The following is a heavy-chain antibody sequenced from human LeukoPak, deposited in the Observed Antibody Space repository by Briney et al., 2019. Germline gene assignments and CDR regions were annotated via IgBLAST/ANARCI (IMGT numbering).Heavy chain of an antibody. CDR3: AKHYMGSYDNRGLDY. CDR2: IYYNGYT. D-gene: IGHD3-10*01. Sequence: SETPSLTCTVSGGSISSSNYYWGWIRQPPGKGLEWIGSIYYNGYTYYNPSVESRITISVDTSKNQFSLKLSSVTAADTAVYYCAKHYMGSYDNRGLDYWGQGSLVTVSS. CDR1: GGSISSSNYY. V-gene: IGHV4-39*01. J-gene: IGHJ4*02.